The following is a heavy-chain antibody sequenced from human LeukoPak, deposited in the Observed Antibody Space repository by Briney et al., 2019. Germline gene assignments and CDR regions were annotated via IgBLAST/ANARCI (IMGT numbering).Heavy chain of an antibody. V-gene: IGHV4-59*12. Sequence: KPSETLSLTCTVSGGSISSYYWSWIRQPPGKGLEWIGYIYYSGSANYNPSLKSRVTMSVDTSKNQFSLKLSSVTAADTAAYYCAREANGGNSLDYWGQGTLVTVSS. D-gene: IGHD4-23*01. CDR2: IYYSGSA. CDR1: GGSISSYY. CDR3: AREANGGNSLDY. J-gene: IGHJ4*02.